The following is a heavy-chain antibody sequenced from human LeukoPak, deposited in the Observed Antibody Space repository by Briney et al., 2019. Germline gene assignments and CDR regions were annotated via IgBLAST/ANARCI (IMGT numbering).Heavy chain of an antibody. CDR2: IIPIFGTA. J-gene: IGHJ4*02. V-gene: IGHV1-69*13. Sequence: GASVKVSCKASGYTFTSYDINWVRQATGQGLEWMGGIIPIFGTANYAQKFQGRVTITADESTSTAYMELSSLRSEDTAVYYCARDHGRGSYFDYWGQGTLVTVSS. CDR1: GYTFTSYD. CDR3: ARDHGRGSYFDY. D-gene: IGHD3-16*01.